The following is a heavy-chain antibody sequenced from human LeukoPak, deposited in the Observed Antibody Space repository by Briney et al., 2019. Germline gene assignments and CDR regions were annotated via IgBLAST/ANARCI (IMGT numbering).Heavy chain of an antibody. Sequence: SETLSLTCSVSGGYISSYYWSWIRQPPGKGLEWIGYIYYSGSTYYNPSLKSRATISVDTSKNQFSLKLSSVTAADTAVYYCARDFWSGYYRPNWFDPWGQGTLVTVSS. CDR3: ARDFWSGYYRPNWFDP. CDR2: IYYSGST. V-gene: IGHV4-59*08. D-gene: IGHD3-3*01. J-gene: IGHJ5*02. CDR1: GGYISSYY.